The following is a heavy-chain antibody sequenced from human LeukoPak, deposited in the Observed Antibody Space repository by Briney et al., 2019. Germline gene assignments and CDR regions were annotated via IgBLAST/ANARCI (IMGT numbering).Heavy chain of an antibody. CDR2: TGTDGDT. Sequence: GRSLRLSCVASGFTFSSYDMYWVRQATGKGLEWVSTTGTDGDTYYPGSVKGRFTVSRENAKNSLYLQMNSLRAEDTAIYYCARGSGTYYVTDFDYWGQGTLVTVSS. CDR3: ARGSGTYYVTDFDY. CDR1: GFTFSSYD. V-gene: IGHV3-13*01. D-gene: IGHD1-26*01. J-gene: IGHJ4*02.